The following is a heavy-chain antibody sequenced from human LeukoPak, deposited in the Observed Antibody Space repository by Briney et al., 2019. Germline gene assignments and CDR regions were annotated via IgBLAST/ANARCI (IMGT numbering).Heavy chain of an antibody. D-gene: IGHD3-22*01. CDR2: IYTSGST. Sequence: SETLSLTCTVSGGSISSYYWSWIWQPAGKGQEWIWRIYTSGSTNYNLYPKSRVTISVDTSKNQFSLTLSSVTAADTAVYYCARARNYYDSSDYYYEGDAFDIWGQGTMVTVSS. CDR1: GGSISSYY. V-gene: IGHV4-4*07. J-gene: IGHJ3*02. CDR3: ARARNYYDSSDYYYEGDAFDI.